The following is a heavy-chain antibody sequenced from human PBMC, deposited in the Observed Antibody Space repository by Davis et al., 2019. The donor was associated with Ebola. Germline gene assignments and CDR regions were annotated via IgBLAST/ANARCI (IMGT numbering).Heavy chain of an antibody. J-gene: IGHJ4*02. D-gene: IGHD6-19*01. CDR1: RFPVGSNY. V-gene: IGHV3-53*01. CDR2: IYSGGQK. Sequence: GESLKISCAASRFPVGSNYMSWVRQAPGKGLEWVSVIYSGGQKYYADSVKGRFTVSRDSSKNTLYLQMSNLRVDDTAVYYCASHRHSSGWYQFDYWGQGNLVTVSS. CDR3: ASHRHSSGWYQFDY.